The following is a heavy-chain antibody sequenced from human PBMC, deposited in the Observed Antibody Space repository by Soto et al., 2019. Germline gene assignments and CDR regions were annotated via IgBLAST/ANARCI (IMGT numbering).Heavy chain of an antibody. CDR2: ISAYNGNT. D-gene: IGHD6-13*01. Sequence: GASVKVSCKASGYTFTSYGISWVRQAPGQGLEWMGWISAYNGNTNYAQKLQGRVTMTTDTSTSTAYMELRSLRSDDTAVYYCARDSSGIAAAGTQVSDYDYWGQGTLVTVSS. J-gene: IGHJ4*02. CDR1: GYTFTSYG. CDR3: ARDSSGIAAAGTQVSDYDY. V-gene: IGHV1-18*01.